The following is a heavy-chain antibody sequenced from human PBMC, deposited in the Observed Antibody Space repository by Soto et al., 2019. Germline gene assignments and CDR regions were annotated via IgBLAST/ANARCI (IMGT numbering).Heavy chain of an antibody. CDR1: GGTFSSFP. CDR3: ARCRHYENHTFYYLMYYFDY. J-gene: IGHJ4*02. V-gene: IGHV1-69*01. Sequence: QVQLVQSGTEVKKPGSSVKVSCKNSGGTFSSFPIAWVRQAPGQGLEWVGGIIPVLGAPSYAQTFQGRVTITADESTSAAYLELISLRSDDPAVYFCARCRHYENHTFYYLMYYFDYWGQVALVTVSS. CDR2: IIPVLGAP. D-gene: IGHD3-22*01.